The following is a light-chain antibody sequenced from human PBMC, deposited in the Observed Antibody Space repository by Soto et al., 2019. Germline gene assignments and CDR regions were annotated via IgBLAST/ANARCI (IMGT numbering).Light chain of an antibody. J-gene: IGLJ2*01. CDR2: EVS. Sequence: QSALTQPASVSGSPGQSITISCTGTSSDVGAYNYVSWYQQHPGKAPKLMIHEVSTRPSGVSNRFSGSKSGNTASLTISGRQTEDEADYYCSSYTNSRDVVFGGGTKLTVL. CDR1: SSDVGAYNY. CDR3: SSYTNSRDVV. V-gene: IGLV2-14*01.